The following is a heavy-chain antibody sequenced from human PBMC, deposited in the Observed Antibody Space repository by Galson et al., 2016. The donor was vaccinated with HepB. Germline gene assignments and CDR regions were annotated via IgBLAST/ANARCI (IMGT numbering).Heavy chain of an antibody. V-gene: IGHV3-7*01. J-gene: IGHJ6*02. D-gene: IGHD2-2*01. CDR1: GFTFSSYW. CDR3: ARVVGYHRHYYYYYGMDV. Sequence: SLRLSCAASGFTFSSYWMSWVRQAPGKGLEWVANIKQDGSEKYYVDSVKGRFTISRDNAKNSLYLQMNSLRAEDTAVYFCARVVGYHRHYYYYYGMDVWGQGTTVTVS. CDR2: IKQDGSEK.